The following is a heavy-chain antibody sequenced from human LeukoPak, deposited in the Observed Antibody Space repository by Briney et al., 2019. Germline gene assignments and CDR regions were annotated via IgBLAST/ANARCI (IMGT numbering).Heavy chain of an antibody. Sequence: ASVKVSCKASGGTFSSYAISWVRQAPGQGLEWMGGIIPIFGTANYAQRFQGGVTITADKSTSTAYMELSSLRSEDTAVYYCARDKGYYASGTYYLKSFDYWGQGTLVTVSS. CDR1: GGTFSSYA. CDR3: ARDKGYYASGTYYLKSFDY. J-gene: IGHJ4*02. D-gene: IGHD3-10*01. V-gene: IGHV1-69*06. CDR2: IIPIFGTA.